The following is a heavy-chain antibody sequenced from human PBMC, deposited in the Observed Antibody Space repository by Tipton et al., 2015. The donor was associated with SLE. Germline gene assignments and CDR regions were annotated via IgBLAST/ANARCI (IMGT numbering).Heavy chain of an antibody. CDR3: AAGSGTPDY. CDR2: IYYSGST. V-gene: IGHV4-59*04. Sequence: TLSLTCTVSGGSISSYYWTWIRQPPGKGLEWIGSIYYSGSTYYNPSLKSRVTISVDTSNNQFSLKLSSVTAADTAVYYCAAGSGTPDYWGQGTLVTVSS. CDR1: GGSISSYY. J-gene: IGHJ4*02. D-gene: IGHD1-1*01.